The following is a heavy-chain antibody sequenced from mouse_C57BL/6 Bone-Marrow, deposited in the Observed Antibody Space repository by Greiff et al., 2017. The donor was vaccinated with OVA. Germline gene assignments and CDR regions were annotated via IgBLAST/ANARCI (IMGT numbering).Heavy chain of an antibody. Sequence: QVQLQQPGAELVRPRTSVKLSCKASGYTFTSYWMHWVKQRHGQGLEWIGVIDPSDSYTNYNQKFKGKATLTVDTSSSTAYMQLSSLTSEDSAVYYCARRVYSNLWYFDVWGTGTTVTVSS. CDR2: IDPSDSYT. V-gene: IGHV1-59*01. D-gene: IGHD2-5*01. J-gene: IGHJ1*03. CDR1: GYTFTSYW. CDR3: ARRVYSNLWYFDV.